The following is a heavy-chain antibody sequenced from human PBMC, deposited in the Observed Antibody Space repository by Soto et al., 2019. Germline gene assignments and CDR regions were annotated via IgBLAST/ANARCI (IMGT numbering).Heavy chain of an antibody. D-gene: IGHD2-15*01. CDR1: GFTFTTYS. J-gene: IGHJ4*02. CDR2: ISANNGKT. CDR3: ARETGVVVIVKGEFEF. Sequence: QVQLVQSGPEVKKPGASVKVSCKASGFTFTTYSFSWVRQAPGQGLEWIGWISANNGKTVYAQKFQDRVTMTTDTSTSTAHLELRSLKTADTAVYYWARETGVVVIVKGEFEFWGQGTLVTVSS. V-gene: IGHV1-18*04.